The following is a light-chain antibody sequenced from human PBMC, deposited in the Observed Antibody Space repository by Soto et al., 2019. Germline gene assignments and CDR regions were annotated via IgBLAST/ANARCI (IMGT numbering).Light chain of an antibody. CDR3: SSYTSSSTLYV. CDR2: EVN. V-gene: IGLV2-14*01. Sequence: LTPPACLSWSHGQSITISCSGTRSYAGGYNYVSWYQQHPGKAPKLMIYEVNNRPSGVSNRFSGSKSGNTASLTISGLQAEDEADYYCSSYTSSSTLYVFGTGTQVTDL. J-gene: IGLJ1*01. CDR1: RSYAGGYNY.